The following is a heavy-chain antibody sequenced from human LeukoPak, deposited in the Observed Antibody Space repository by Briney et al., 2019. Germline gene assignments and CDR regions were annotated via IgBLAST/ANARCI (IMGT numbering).Heavy chain of an antibody. D-gene: IGHD5-24*01. CDR1: GFTFSSYS. Sequence: GETLTLTCAASGFTFSSYSMNWVRQAPGKGLEWVSYINNSSGTIHYADSEKGRFTISRDTVKNSLYLQMNSTRAEETASYRSARDRNCYQLFDNWGQGTLVTVSS. V-gene: IGHV3-48*01. CDR3: ARDRNCYQLFDN. J-gene: IGHJ4*02. CDR2: INNSSGTI.